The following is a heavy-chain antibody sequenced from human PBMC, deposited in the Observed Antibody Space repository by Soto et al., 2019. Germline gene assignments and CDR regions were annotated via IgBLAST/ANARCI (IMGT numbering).Heavy chain of an antibody. CDR1: GYTFTSYD. CDR3: ARGSSYDFWSGYYPLLGY. Sequence: ASVKVSCKASGYTFTSYDINWVRQATGQGLEWMGWMNPNSGNTGYAQKFQGRVTMTRNTSISTAYMELSSLRSEDTAVYYCARGSSYDFWSGYYPLLGYWGQGTLVTVS. J-gene: IGHJ4*02. CDR2: MNPNSGNT. D-gene: IGHD3-3*01. V-gene: IGHV1-8*01.